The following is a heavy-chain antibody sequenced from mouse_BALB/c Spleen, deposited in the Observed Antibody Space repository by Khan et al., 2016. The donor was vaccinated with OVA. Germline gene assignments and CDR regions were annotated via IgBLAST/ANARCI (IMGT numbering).Heavy chain of an antibody. CDR3: ARNYDYDEGLAY. V-gene: IGHV2-2*02. D-gene: IGHD2-4*01. J-gene: IGHJ3*01. CDR2: IWSGGST. CDR1: GFSLTNYG. Sequence: VQLQESGPGLVQPSQSLSITYTVSGFSLTNYGVHWVRQSPGKGLEWLGLIWSGGSTDYNAAFISRLSISKDNSKSQVFFKMNSLQANDTAIYYCARNYDYDEGLAYWGQGTLVTVSA.